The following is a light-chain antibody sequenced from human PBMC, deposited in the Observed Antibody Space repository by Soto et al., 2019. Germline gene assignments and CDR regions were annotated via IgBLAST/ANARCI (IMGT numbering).Light chain of an antibody. V-gene: IGKV3-20*01. CDR2: GAS. J-gene: IGKJ5*01. CDR3: QQYGSSLSIT. Sequence: EIVVTQSPGTLSLSPGERATLSCRASQSVSSNYFAWYQQKPGQAPRLLIYGASSRATGIPDRFSGSGSGTDFTLTISRLEPEDFAVYYCQQYGSSLSITFGQGTRLEIK. CDR1: QSVSSNY.